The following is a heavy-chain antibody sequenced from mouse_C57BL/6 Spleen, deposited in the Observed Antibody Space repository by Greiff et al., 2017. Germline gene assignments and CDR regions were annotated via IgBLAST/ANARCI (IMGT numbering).Heavy chain of an antibody. CDR1: GFTFSDYG. Sequence: EVKLEESGGGLVKPGGSLKLSCAASGFTFSDYGMHWVRQAPEKGLEWVAYISSGSSTIYYADTVKGRFTISRDNAKNTLFLQMTSLRSEDTAMYYCACCYYGNPSFDYWGQGTTLTVSS. CDR2: ISSGSSTI. D-gene: IGHD2-1*01. J-gene: IGHJ2*01. V-gene: IGHV5-17*01. CDR3: ACCYYGNPSFDY.